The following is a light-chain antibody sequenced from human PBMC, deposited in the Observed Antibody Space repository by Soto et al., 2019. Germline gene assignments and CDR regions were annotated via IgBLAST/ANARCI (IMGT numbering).Light chain of an antibody. CDR2: DVS. Sequence: QSVLTQPASVSGAPGQSITISCTGTRSDVGGYNYVSLYPQHPGKAPKLLIYDVSNRPSGVSNRFSGSKSGNTASLTISGLQAEDEADYYCSSYTSSSTHNHVFRTGTKVTVL. CDR1: RSDVGGYNY. J-gene: IGLJ1*01. V-gene: IGLV2-14*01. CDR3: SSYTSSSTHNHV.